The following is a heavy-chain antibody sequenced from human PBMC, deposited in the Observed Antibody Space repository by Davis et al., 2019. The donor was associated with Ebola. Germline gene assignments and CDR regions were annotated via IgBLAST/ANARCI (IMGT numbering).Heavy chain of an antibody. CDR3: ARMKYYYDSSGRKGNLDY. J-gene: IGHJ4*02. D-gene: IGHD3-22*01. CDR1: GYTFTGYY. Sequence: ASVKVSCKASGYTFTGYYMHWVRQAPGQGLEWMGWINPNSGGTNYAQKLQGRVTMTTDTSTSTAYMELRSLRSDDTAVYYCARMKYYYDSSGRKGNLDYWGQGTLVTVSS. V-gene: IGHV1-2*02. CDR2: INPNSGGT.